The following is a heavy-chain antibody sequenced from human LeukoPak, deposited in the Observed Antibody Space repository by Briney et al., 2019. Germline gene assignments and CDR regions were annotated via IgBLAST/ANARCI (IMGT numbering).Heavy chain of an antibody. D-gene: IGHD1-26*01. Sequence: LETLSLTCTMSGGSFSSDYWNWIRQPPGKGLEWIGYIFHSGTTNYNPSLKSRVTISVDTSKNHCSLRLSSVTAADTAVYYCARGDPVGLFDDWGQGILVTVSS. CDR3: ARGDPVGLFDD. J-gene: IGHJ4*02. CDR1: GGSFSSDY. V-gene: IGHV4-59*01. CDR2: IFHSGTT.